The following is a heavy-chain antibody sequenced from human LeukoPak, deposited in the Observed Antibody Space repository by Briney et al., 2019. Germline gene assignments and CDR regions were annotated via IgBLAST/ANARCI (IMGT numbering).Heavy chain of an antibody. CDR3: ARLHNPKNCMDV. J-gene: IGHJ6*02. CDR2: IYYSGST. Sequence: SETLSLTCTVSGGSISISSYYWGWIRQPPGKGLEWIGNIYYSGSTYYNPALKMRVTISVDTSKNHFSLKLTSVPATDTAVYSCARLHNPKNCMDVWGQGTTVTVSS. D-gene: IGHD1-1*01. V-gene: IGHV4-39*02. CDR1: GGSISISSYY.